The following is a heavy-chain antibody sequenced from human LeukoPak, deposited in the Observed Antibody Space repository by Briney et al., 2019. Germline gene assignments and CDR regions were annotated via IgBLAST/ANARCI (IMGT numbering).Heavy chain of an antibody. CDR3: ANLIAAAGTRRGY. Sequence: GGSLRLSCAASGFTFSSYAMSWVRQAPGEGLEWVSGISEGGGTTYYADCVEGRFHVSRDNPKNTLYLQMNSLRADDTAVYHWANLIAAAGTRRGYWGQGTLVTVSS. J-gene: IGHJ4*02. CDR2: ISEGGGTT. V-gene: IGHV3-23*01. D-gene: IGHD6-13*01. CDR1: GFTFSSYA.